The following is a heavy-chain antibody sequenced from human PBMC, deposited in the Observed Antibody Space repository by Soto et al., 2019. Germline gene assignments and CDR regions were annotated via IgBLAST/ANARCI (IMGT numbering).Heavy chain of an antibody. D-gene: IGHD2-21*02. CDR3: ANGYCEVDCRQFDY. V-gene: IGHV3-30*18. CDR1: GFTFSSYG. CDR2: ISYDGRNK. J-gene: IGHJ4*02. Sequence: QAQLVESGGGVVQPGRSLRLSCEASGFTFSSYGMHWVRQAPGKGLEWVAVISYDGRNKYYADSVKGRFTIARDNPKNPLYLQMNGLGAEDTAVYYCANGYCEVDCRQFDYWGQGTLVTVSS.